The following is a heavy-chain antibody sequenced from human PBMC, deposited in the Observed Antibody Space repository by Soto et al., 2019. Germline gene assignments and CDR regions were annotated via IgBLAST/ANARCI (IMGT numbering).Heavy chain of an antibody. Sequence: SDTLSLTCGVSGVSISSGGSSWSWIRQPPGKGLEWIGYIYHSGSTYYNPSLKSRVTISVDRSKNQFSLTLSAVTAADTAMYYCSTRAYDTNGYYRFDPWGQGNLVNCSS. J-gene: IGHJ5*01. D-gene: IGHD3-22*01. CDR1: GVSISSGGSS. CDR3: STRAYDTNGYYRFDP. CDR2: IYHSGST. V-gene: IGHV4-30-2*01.